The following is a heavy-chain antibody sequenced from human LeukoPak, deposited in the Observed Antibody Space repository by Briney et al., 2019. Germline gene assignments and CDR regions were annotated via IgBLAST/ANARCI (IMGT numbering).Heavy chain of an antibody. CDR2: ISSSSSTI. Sequence: GGSLRLSCAASGFTFSSYSMNWVRQAPGKGLEWVSYISSSSSTIYYADSVKGRFTISRDNAKNSLYLQMNSLRAEDTAVYYCARGGPSAGDYWGQGTLVTVSS. V-gene: IGHV3-48*01. D-gene: IGHD2-15*01. CDR3: ARGGPSAGDY. J-gene: IGHJ4*02. CDR1: GFTFSSYS.